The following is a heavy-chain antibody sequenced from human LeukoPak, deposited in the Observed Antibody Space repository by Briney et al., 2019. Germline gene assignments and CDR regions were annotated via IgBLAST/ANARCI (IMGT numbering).Heavy chain of an antibody. CDR1: GGSISSGSYY. Sequence: SETLSLTCTVSGGSISSGSYYWSWIRQPAGKGLEWIGRIYTSGSTNYNPSLKSRVTISVDTSKNQFSLKLSSVTAADTAVYYCARHRSTYYYDYAFDIWGQGTMVTVSS. J-gene: IGHJ3*02. CDR2: IYTSGST. D-gene: IGHD3-22*01. V-gene: IGHV4-61*02. CDR3: ARHRSTYYYDYAFDI.